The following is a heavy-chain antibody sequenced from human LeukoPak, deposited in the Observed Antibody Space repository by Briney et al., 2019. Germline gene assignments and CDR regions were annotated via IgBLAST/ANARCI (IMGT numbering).Heavy chain of an antibody. V-gene: IGHV1-2*02. Sequence: ASVKVSCKASGYTFTGYYIHWVRQAPGQGLEWMGWINPDSGGTNYAQKFQGRVTMTRDTSISTVYMELSRLRSDDTAVYYCARDKNGDYYYFDYWGQGSLVTVSS. J-gene: IGHJ4*02. D-gene: IGHD4-17*01. CDR2: INPDSGGT. CDR1: GYTFTGYY. CDR3: ARDKNGDYYYFDY.